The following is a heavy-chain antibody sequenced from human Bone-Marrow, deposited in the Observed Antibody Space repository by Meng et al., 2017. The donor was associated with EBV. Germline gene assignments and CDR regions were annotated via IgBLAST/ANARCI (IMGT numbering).Heavy chain of an antibody. CDR1: GFTFSSYS. Sequence: EVQLVEAGGGLVKPGGSLRLSCAASGFTFSSYSMNWVRQAPGKGLEWVSSISSSSSYIYYADSMKGRFTISRDNAKNSLFLQMNSLRAEDTAVYYCARIGGGYCSGGSCYSQGHLDYWGQGTLVTVSA. D-gene: IGHD2-15*01. CDR2: ISSSSSYI. J-gene: IGHJ4*02. V-gene: IGHV3-21*01. CDR3: ARIGGGYCSGGSCYSQGHLDY.